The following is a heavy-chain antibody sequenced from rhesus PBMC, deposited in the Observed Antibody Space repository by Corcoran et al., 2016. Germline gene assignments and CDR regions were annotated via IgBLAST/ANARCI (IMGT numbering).Heavy chain of an antibody. CDR3: ASDWDGVVY. CDR2: INGGGQSI. D-gene: IGHD1-7*02. V-gene: IGHV3S42*01. Sequence: EVQLVESGGGLAKPGGSLRLSCVTYGFTLNNYWMNWVRQAPGKGQEGVSAINGGGQSIYYTDSVQGRFTISRDNSRNTFSLQMNSLRAEDTAVYYCASDWDGVVYWGQGVLVTVSS. J-gene: IGHJ4*01. CDR1: GFTLNNYW.